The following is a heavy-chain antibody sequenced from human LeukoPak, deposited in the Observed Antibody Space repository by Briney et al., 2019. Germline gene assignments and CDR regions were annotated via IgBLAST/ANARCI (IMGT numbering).Heavy chain of an antibody. Sequence: ASVKVSCKASGGTFSSYAISWVRQAPGQGLEWMGRIIPILGIANYAQKFQGRVTITADKSTSTAYMELSSLRSEDTAVYYCASFQQWLVPFGGYFQHWGQGTRVTVSS. V-gene: IGHV1-69*04. CDR3: ASFQQWLVPFGGYFQH. D-gene: IGHD6-19*01. CDR1: GGTFSSYA. CDR2: IIPILGIA. J-gene: IGHJ1*01.